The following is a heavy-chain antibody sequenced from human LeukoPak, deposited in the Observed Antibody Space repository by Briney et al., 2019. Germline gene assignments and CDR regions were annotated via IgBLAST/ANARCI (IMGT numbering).Heavy chain of an antibody. V-gene: IGHV3-7*01. CDR3: ARDLGLFSSGWFRFDY. Sequence: GGSLRLSCAASGFPFTSHWLSWFRQSPGRGLEWVAHINSDGSEKNYVDSVKGRFTISRDNAKNSLYLQLNSLRPEDTAVYYCARDLGLFSSGWFRFDYWGQGTLVTVSS. CDR1: GFPFTSHW. CDR2: INSDGSEK. J-gene: IGHJ4*02. D-gene: IGHD6-19*01.